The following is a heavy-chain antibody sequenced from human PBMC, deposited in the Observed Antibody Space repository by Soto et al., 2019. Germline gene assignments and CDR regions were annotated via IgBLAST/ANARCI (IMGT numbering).Heavy chain of an antibody. Sequence: QVQLVQSGAEVKKPGASVKVSCKASGYSFTSYGISWVRQAPGQGLEWMGWISAYNSNRKYAQKFQGRVTMPTDTSTSTAYMELRSLRSDDTAVYYCARDLGGFPDYWGQGTLVTVSS. CDR1: GYSFTSYG. J-gene: IGHJ4*02. V-gene: IGHV1-18*01. CDR2: ISAYNSNR. D-gene: IGHD5-12*01. CDR3: ARDLGGFPDY.